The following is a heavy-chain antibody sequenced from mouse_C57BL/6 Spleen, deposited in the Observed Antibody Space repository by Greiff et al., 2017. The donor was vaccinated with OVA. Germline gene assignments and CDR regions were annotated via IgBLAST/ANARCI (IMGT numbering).Heavy chain of an antibody. D-gene: IGHD2-2*01. J-gene: IGHJ4*01. V-gene: IGHV2-2*01. CDR3: ARGVTTVYYYAMDY. CDR1: GFSLTSYG. Sequence: QVQLKESGPGLVQPSRSLSIPCTVSGFSLTSYGVHWVRQSPGKGLEWLGVIWSGGSTDYNAAFISGLSISKDKSKGQFFLKMNSLQADDTAIYYCARGVTTVYYYAMDYGGQGTSVTVSS. CDR2: IWSGGST.